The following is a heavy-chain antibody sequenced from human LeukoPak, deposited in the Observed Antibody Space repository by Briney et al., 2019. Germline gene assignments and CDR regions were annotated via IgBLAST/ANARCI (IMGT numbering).Heavy chain of an antibody. Sequence: QVHLQESGPGLVKPSETLSLSCTVSGGSISSSYWNWIRQPPGKGLEWIGYIYYSGGTNYNPSLQSRVTISIDTSKNQFSLNLRSVTAADTAVYYCARQAIAGGTVSWLDPWGQGSLVTVSS. V-gene: IGHV4-59*01. CDR1: GGSISSSY. D-gene: IGHD1-26*01. J-gene: IGHJ5*02. CDR3: ARQAIAGGTVSWLDP. CDR2: IYYSGGT.